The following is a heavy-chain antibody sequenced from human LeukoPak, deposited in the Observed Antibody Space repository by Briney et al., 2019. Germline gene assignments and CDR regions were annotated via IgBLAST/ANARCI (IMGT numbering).Heavy chain of an antibody. V-gene: IGHV4-4*02. CDR2: IYHSGST. Sequence: SETLSLTCAVSGGSISSSNWWSWVRQPPGKGLEWIGEIYHSGSTSYNPSLKSRVTISVDKSKNQFSLKLSSVTAADTAVYYCARHPLDSSSWYGLNFDYWGQGTLVAVSS. D-gene: IGHD6-13*01. CDR3: ARHPLDSSSWYGLNFDY. J-gene: IGHJ4*02. CDR1: GGSISSSNW.